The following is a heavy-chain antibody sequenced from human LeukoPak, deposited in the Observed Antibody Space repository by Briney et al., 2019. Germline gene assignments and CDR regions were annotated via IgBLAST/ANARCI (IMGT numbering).Heavy chain of an antibody. CDR1: GFTFSSYS. CDR2: ISSSSSYI. CDR3: ARVPLHEAYFDY. Sequence: GGSLRLSCAASGFTFSSYSMNWVRQAPGKGLEWVSSISSSSSYIYYADSVKGRFTISRDNAKNSLYLQMNSLRAEDTAVYYCARVPLHEAYFDYWGQEPWSPSPQ. D-gene: IGHD3-10*01. V-gene: IGHV3-21*01. J-gene: IGHJ4*01.